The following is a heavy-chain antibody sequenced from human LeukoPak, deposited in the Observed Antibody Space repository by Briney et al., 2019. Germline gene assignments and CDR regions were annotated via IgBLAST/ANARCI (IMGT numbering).Heavy chain of an antibody. CDR1: GLAFSAYK. CDR3: VVGGSPGY. CDR2: ISTDGYTT. D-gene: IGHD2-15*01. J-gene: IGHJ4*02. V-gene: IGHV3-74*01. Sequence: GGSLRLSCAASGLAFSAYKMHWVRQAPRKRLVWVSRISTDGYTTDYADFVQGRFTASRDNTKNTWSLEMNSLRAEDTAVYYCVVGGSPGYWGQGTLVTVSS.